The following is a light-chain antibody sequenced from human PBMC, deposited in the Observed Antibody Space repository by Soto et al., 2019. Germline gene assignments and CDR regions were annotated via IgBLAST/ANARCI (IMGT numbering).Light chain of an antibody. J-gene: IGKJ1*01. CDR3: QQYDNWPWT. Sequence: EIVLTHSPGTLSLYPCEIATLSCRASQSISDTLAWYQQKHGQAPRLLIHGASTRAPGFPARFSGSGSGTDFTLTISSLQSEDFAVYYCQQYDNWPWTFGQGTKVDIK. CDR1: QSISDT. V-gene: IGKV3-15*01. CDR2: GAS.